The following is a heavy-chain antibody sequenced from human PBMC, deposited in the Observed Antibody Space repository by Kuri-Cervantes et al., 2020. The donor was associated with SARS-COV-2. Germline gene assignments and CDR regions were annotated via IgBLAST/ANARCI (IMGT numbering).Heavy chain of an antibody. V-gene: IGHV3-33*06. Sequence: GESLKISCAASGFTFSSYGMHWVRQAPGKGLEWVAVIWYDGSSKYYADSVKGRFTISRDNSKNTLYLQMNSLRAEDTAVYYCAKDRIQLWEDDYWGQGTLVTVSS. CDR1: GFTFSSYG. CDR2: IWYDGSSK. D-gene: IGHD5-18*01. J-gene: IGHJ4*02. CDR3: AKDRIQLWEDDY.